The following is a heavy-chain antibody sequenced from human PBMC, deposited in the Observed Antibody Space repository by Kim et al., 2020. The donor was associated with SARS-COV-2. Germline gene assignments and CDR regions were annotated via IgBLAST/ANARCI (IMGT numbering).Heavy chain of an antibody. D-gene: IGHD4-17*01. CDR3: ARDRRDYGDGFGGGMDV. CDR1: GFTFSSYG. J-gene: IGHJ6*02. Sequence: GGSLRLSCAASGFTFSSYGMHWVRQAPGKGLEWVAVIWYDGSNKYYADSVKGRFTISRDNSKNTLYLQMNSLRAEDTAVYYCARDRRDYGDGFGGGMDVWGQGTTVTVSS. V-gene: IGHV3-33*01. CDR2: IWYDGSNK.